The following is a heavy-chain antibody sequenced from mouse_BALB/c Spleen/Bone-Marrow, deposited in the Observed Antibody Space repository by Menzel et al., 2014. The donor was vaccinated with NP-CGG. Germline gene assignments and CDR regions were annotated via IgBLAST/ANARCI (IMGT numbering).Heavy chain of an antibody. V-gene: IGHV5-17*02. D-gene: IGHD2-4*01. CDR3: ARKGAMITHYYAMDY. Sequence: EVQGVESGGGLVQPGGSRKLSCAASGFTLSSFGMHWVRRAPEKGLEWVAYISNGSSTIYYADTVKGRFTISRDNPKNTLFLQMTSLRSEDSAMYYCARKGAMITHYYAMDYWGQGTSVTVSS. J-gene: IGHJ4*01. CDR1: GFTLSSFG. CDR2: ISNGSSTI.